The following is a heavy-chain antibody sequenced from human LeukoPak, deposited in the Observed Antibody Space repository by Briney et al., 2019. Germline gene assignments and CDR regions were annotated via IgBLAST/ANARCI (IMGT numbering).Heavy chain of an antibody. V-gene: IGHV4-61*02. Sequence: SETLSLTCTVSGGSISSGSYYWSWIRQPAGKGLEWIGRIYTSGSTNYNPSLKSRVTISVDTSKNQFSLRLKSVTAADTAVYFCARQSSPFYFVDYWGQGIPVTVSS. J-gene: IGHJ4*02. CDR3: ARQSSPFYFVDY. D-gene: IGHD2/OR15-2a*01. CDR2: IYTSGST. CDR1: GGSISSGSYY.